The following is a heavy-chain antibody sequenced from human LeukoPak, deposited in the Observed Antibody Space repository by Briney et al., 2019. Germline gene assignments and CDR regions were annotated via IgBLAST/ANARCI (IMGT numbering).Heavy chain of an antibody. CDR2: VFNNGGT. CDR3: VASYGGYVLDY. Sequence: PSETLSLTCSVSGGSIGSYHWNWLRQPSGKGLERIGIVFNNGGTKHNPSLKSRVAISVDTSKNQFALKLSSVTAADTAVYYCVASYGGYVLDYWGQGALVIVSS. CDR1: GGSIGSYH. V-gene: IGHV4-59*01. D-gene: IGHD5-12*01. J-gene: IGHJ4*02.